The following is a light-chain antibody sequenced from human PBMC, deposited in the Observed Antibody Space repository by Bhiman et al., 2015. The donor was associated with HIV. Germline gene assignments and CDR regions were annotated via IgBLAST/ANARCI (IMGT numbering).Light chain of an antibody. CDR1: GSDVGGYNH. J-gene: IGLJ1*01. V-gene: IGLV2-14*03. CDR2: DVS. Sequence: QSALTQPASVSGSPGQSITISCTGTGSDVGGYNHVSWYQQHPGKAPKLMIYDVSQRPSGISHRFSGSKSGNTASLTISGLQAEDEADYYCTSYTATDFXVFGSATKVTVV. CDR3: TSYTATDFXV.